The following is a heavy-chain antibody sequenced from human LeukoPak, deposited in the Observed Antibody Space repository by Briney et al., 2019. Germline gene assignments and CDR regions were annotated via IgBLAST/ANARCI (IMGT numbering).Heavy chain of an antibody. Sequence: PSETLSLTCGVYSGSFISYYWSWIRQPPGKGLEWIGEINDSGSVNCNPSLKNRVTLSVDTSKNQFSLRLSSVAAADTAVYYCARRLVDSGAGQVSDDWGQGTLVTVSS. V-gene: IGHV4-34*01. CDR1: SGSFISYY. J-gene: IGHJ4*02. CDR2: INDSGSV. D-gene: IGHD2-15*01. CDR3: ARRLVDSGAGQVSDD.